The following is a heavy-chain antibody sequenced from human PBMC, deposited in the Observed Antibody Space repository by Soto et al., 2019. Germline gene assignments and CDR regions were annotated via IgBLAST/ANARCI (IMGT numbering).Heavy chain of an antibody. CDR2: MNPNSGNT. J-gene: IGHJ2*01. CDR3: ARGLGDYDNSGSFDL. D-gene: IGHD3-10*01. CDR1: GYIFTNHD. Sequence: QVQLVQSGAEVKKPGASVKVSCKASGYIFTNHDINWVRQATGQGLEWMGWMNPNSGNTGYAQKFQGRVTMTRSTSISAAYMELSSLRSEDTAVYYCARGLGDYDNSGSFDLWGRGTLFTVSS. V-gene: IGHV1-8*01.